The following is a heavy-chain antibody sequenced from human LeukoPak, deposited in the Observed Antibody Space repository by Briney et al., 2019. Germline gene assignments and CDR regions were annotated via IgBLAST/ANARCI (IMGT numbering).Heavy chain of an antibody. D-gene: IGHD6-13*01. CDR2: IYHSGST. Sequence: SETLSLTCAVSGGSISSSNWWSLVRQPPGKGLEWIGEIYHSGSTNYNPSLKSRVTISVDKSKNQFSLKLSSVTAADTAVYYCARPHPNSSSWYFVGRIFDYWGQGTLVTVSS. V-gene: IGHV4-4*02. CDR1: GGSISSSNW. J-gene: IGHJ4*02. CDR3: ARPHPNSSSWYFVGRIFDY.